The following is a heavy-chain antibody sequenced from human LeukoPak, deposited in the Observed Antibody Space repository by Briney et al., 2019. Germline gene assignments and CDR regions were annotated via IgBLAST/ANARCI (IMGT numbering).Heavy chain of an antibody. J-gene: IGHJ4*02. V-gene: IGHV3-48*02. CDR3: ARDRNMKY. CDR2: ITSSSGAM. D-gene: IGHD2/OR15-2a*01. CDR1: GFTFSSYT. Sequence: GGSLRLSCAASGFTFSSYTMNWVRQAPGKGLEWVSYITSSSGAMSYADSVKGRFTISRDNAKNSLYLQMNSLRDEDTAVYYCARDRNMKYWGQGTLVTDCS.